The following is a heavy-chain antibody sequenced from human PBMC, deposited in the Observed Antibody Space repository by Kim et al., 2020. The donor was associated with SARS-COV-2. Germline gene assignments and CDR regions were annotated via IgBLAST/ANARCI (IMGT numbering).Heavy chain of an antibody. J-gene: IGHJ5*02. CDR2: ISSDGSKT. Sequence: GGSLRLSCAASVFTFSTYAMHWVRQPPGKGLEWVAFISSDGSKTYYEDSVKGRFTISRDNSKNMVYLQMNSLRDEDTTVYYCAREWGSWGQGTLVTVSS. CDR3: AREWGS. CDR1: VFTFSTYA. D-gene: IGHD3-16*01. V-gene: IGHV3-30-3*01.